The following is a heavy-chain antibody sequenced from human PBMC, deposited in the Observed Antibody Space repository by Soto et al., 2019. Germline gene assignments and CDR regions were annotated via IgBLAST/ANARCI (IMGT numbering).Heavy chain of an antibody. CDR3: ARGSIVVVPAAMLGRYYYYYGMDV. J-gene: IGHJ6*02. D-gene: IGHD2-2*01. CDR2: ISSSSSTI. V-gene: IGHV3-48*02. Sequence: GGSLRLSCAASGFTFSSYSMNWVRQAPGKGLEWVSYISSSSSTIYYADSVKGRFTISRDNAKNSLYLQMNSLRDEDTAVYYCARGSIVVVPAAMLGRYYYYYGMDVWGQGTTVTVSS. CDR1: GFTFSSYS.